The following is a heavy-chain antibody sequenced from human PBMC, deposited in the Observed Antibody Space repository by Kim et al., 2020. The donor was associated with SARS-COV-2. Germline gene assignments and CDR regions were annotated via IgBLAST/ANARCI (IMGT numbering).Heavy chain of an antibody. V-gene: IGHV5-51*01. D-gene: IGHD6-13*01. Sequence: GESLKISCKGSGYSFTSYWIGWVRQMPGKGLEWMGIIYPGDSDTRYSPSFQGQVTISADKSISTAYLQWSSLKASDTAMYYCARLGDSWGDADGMDVWGQGTTVTVSS. CDR1: GYSFTSYW. J-gene: IGHJ6*02. CDR3: ARLGDSWGDADGMDV. CDR2: IYPGDSDT.